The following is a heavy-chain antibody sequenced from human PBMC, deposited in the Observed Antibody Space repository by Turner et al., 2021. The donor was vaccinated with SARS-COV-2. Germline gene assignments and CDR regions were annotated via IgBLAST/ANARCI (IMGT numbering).Heavy chain of an antibody. CDR2: ISPDSGGK. Sequence: QLHLVQSGAEVKKPGASVGVSCKASVYTFTGYYMHLVRQAPGQGLEGMGWISPDSGGKTYAKKFKGRVTMTRDTYISTAYMELSRLRSDDTDVYYCATDSYGNLWGQGTMVTVSS. CDR1: VYTFTGYY. D-gene: IGHD5-18*01. J-gene: IGHJ5*02. V-gene: IGHV1-2*02. CDR3: ATDSYGNL.